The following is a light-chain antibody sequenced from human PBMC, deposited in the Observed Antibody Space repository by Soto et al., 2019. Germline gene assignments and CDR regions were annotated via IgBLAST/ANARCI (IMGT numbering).Light chain of an antibody. V-gene: IGLV2-14*03. J-gene: IGLJ1*01. CDR2: AVS. CDR3: ISYTDRQSYL. CDR1: SSDIGSYDH. Sequence: QSVLTQPASVSGSPGQSITISCSGTSSDIGSYDHVAWYQQFPGKSPKLIIYAVSDRPSGVSDRFSGSKSGISASLTISGLQTEDEADYYCISYTDRQSYLFRTGTKGTVL.